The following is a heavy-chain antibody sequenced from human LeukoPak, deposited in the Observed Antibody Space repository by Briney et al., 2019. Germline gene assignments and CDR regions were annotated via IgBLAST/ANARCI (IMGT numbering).Heavy chain of an antibody. Sequence: SETLSLTCTVSGYSIISDYFWGWIRQPPGKGLEWIGTIYHSGSTYYSPSLKSRVTVSVDTSKNEFSLNLTSVTAADTAAYFCARGIVGSRDFYFRYYFDYWGQGTLVTVSS. CDR2: IYHSGST. V-gene: IGHV4-38-2*02. CDR3: ARGIVGSRDFYFRYYFDY. J-gene: IGHJ4*02. CDR1: GYSIISDYF. D-gene: IGHD3/OR15-3a*01.